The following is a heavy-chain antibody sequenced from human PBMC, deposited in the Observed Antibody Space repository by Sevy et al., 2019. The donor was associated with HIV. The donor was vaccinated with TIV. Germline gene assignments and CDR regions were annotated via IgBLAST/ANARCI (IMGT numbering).Heavy chain of an antibody. CDR1: GYSFTSYW. J-gene: IGHJ6*02. CDR3: ARDWLYSNYYYGMDV. Sequence: GESLKISCKGSGYSFTSYWIGWVRQMPGKGLEWMGIIYPGDSDTRYSPSFQGQVTISADKSISTAHLQWSSLKASDTAMYYCARDWLYSNYYYGMDVWGQGTTVTVSS. CDR2: IYPGDSDT. V-gene: IGHV5-51*01. D-gene: IGHD2-2*02.